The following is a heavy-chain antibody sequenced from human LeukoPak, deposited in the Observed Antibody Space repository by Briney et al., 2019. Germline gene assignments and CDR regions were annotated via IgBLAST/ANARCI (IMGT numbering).Heavy chain of an antibody. D-gene: IGHD2-15*01. V-gene: IGHV3-53*01. CDR1: GFTVSGYY. CDR3: AKGVGYCSGGSCQQFDY. CDR2: IYSDGST. J-gene: IGHJ4*02. Sequence: PGGSLRLSCAASGFTVSGYYMSWVRQAPGKGLEWVSTIYSDGSTYYADSVKGRFIISRDNSKNTLYLQMYSLRAEDTAVYYCAKGVGYCSGGSCQQFDYWGQGTLVTVSS.